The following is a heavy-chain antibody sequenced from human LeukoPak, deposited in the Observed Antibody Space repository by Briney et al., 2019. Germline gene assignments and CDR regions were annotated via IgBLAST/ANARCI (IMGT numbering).Heavy chain of an antibody. CDR3: ARSAYCGGDCYADAFDI. CDR2: IYHSGST. CDR1: GGSISSGGYS. V-gene: IGHV4-30-2*01. Sequence: SETLSLTCAVSGGSISSGGYSWSWIRQPPGKGLEWIGYIYHSGSTYYNPSLKSRVTISVDRSKNRFSLKLSSVTAADTAVYYCARSAYCGGDCYADAFDIWGQGTMVTVSS. J-gene: IGHJ3*02. D-gene: IGHD2-21*02.